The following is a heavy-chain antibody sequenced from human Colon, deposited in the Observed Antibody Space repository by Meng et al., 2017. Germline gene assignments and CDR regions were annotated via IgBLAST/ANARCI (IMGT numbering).Heavy chain of an antibody. J-gene: IGHJ4*02. V-gene: IGHV3-21*06. CDR2: VSSNSYYI. D-gene: IGHD4-17*01. CDR1: GFTFISYS. CDR3: ARAEYGDVDFDH. Sequence: EVQLVESGGGLVKPGGSLRLSCAASGFTFISYSMNWVRQAPGKGLEWVSSVSSNSYYIYYADSVEGRFTISRDNAKNSLYLQMNSLRAEDTAVYYCARAEYGDVDFDHWGQGTLVTVSS.